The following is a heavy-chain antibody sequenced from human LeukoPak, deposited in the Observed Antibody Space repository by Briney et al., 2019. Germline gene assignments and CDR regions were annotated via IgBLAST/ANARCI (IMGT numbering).Heavy chain of an antibody. Sequence: PGRSLRLSCAASGFTFSSNGMHWVRQAPGKGLEWVAVISYDGSNKYHADSVKGRFTISRDNAKNTLCLQMNSLRAEDTAVYYCAKASGVGANSAFDIWGQGTMVTVSS. D-gene: IGHD1-26*01. V-gene: IGHV3-30*18. J-gene: IGHJ3*02. CDR3: AKASGVGANSAFDI. CDR2: ISYDGSNK. CDR1: GFTFSSNG.